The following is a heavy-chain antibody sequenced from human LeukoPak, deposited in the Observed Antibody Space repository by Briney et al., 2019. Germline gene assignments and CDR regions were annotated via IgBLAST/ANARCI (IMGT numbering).Heavy chain of an antibody. CDR1: GFTFSSYG. D-gene: IGHD4-23*01. Sequence: GGSLRLSCAASGFTFSSYGMHWVRQAPGKGLEWVAVISYDGSNKYYADSVKGRFTISRDNSKNTLYLQMNSLRAEDTAVYYCARDGNSRYYYYMDVWGKGTTVTVSS. J-gene: IGHJ6*03. CDR3: ARDGNSRYYYYMDV. CDR2: ISYDGSNK. V-gene: IGHV3-30*19.